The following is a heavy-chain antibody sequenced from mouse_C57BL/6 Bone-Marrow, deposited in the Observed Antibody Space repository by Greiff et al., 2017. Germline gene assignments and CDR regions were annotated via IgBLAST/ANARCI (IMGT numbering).Heavy chain of an antibody. CDR1: GYTFTSYW. Sequence: QVQLQQSGAELATPGASVKMSCKASGYTFTSYWMHWVKQRPGQGLEWIGYINPSTGYTEYNQKFKDKATLTADKSSSTAYMQLSSLTSEDSAVYYCATWTYFDVWGAGTTVTVSS. CDR3: ATWTYFDV. J-gene: IGHJ1*01. V-gene: IGHV1-4*01. CDR2: INPSTGYT.